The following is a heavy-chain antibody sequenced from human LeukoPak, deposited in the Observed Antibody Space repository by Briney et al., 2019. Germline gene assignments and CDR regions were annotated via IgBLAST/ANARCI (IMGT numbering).Heavy chain of an antibody. Sequence: SETLSLTCTVSGGSISSSSYYWGWIRQPPGKGLEWIGSIYYSGSTYYNPSLKSRVTISVDTSKNQFSLKLSSVTAADTAVYYCARWKAGIVVVVAAPTSYAAFDIWGQGTMVTVSS. D-gene: IGHD2-15*01. CDR1: GGSISSSSYY. CDR2: IYYSGST. J-gene: IGHJ3*02. CDR3: ARWKAGIVVVVAAPTSYAAFDI. V-gene: IGHV4-39*07.